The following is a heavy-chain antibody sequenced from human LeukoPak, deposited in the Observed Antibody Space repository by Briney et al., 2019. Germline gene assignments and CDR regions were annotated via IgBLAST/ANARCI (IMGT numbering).Heavy chain of an antibody. CDR1: GFTFSSYA. CDR3: ARPPPTSSGWYFDY. D-gene: IGHD6-19*01. CDR2: ISYDGSNK. Sequence: GRSLRLSCAASGFTFSSYAMHWVRQAPGKGLEWVAVISYDGSNKYYADSVKGRFIISRDNSKNTLYLQMNSLRAEDTAVYYCARPPPTSSGWYFDYWGQGTLVTVSS. J-gene: IGHJ4*02. V-gene: IGHV3-30*04.